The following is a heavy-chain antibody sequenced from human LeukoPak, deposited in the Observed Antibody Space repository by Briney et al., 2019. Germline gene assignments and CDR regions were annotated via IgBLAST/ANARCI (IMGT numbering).Heavy chain of an antibody. J-gene: IGHJ4*02. CDR1: GFTFSSYG. V-gene: IGHV3-30*02. CDR3: AKDHGYSSGCSDY. D-gene: IGHD6-19*01. CDR2: IRYDGSNK. Sequence: GRSLRLSCAASGFTFSSYGMHWVRQAPGKWLEWVAFIRYDGSNKYYADSVKGRFTISRDNSKNTLYMQMNSLRAEDTAVYYCAKDHGYSSGCSDYWGQGTLVTVSS.